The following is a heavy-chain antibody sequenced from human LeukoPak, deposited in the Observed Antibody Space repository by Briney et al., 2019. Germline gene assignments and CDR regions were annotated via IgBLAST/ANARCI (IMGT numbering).Heavy chain of an antibody. CDR3: ARRGVEYYYDSSGYDDAFDI. J-gene: IGHJ3*02. CDR1: GFTFSSYW. D-gene: IGHD3-22*01. V-gene: IGHV3-7*01. Sequence: GGSLRLSCAASGFTFSSYWMSWVRQAPGKGLEWVANMKQDGSEKYYVDSLKGRFTISRDNAKNSLYLQMNSLRAEDTAVYYCARRGVEYYYDSSGYDDAFDIWGQGTMVTVSS. CDR2: MKQDGSEK.